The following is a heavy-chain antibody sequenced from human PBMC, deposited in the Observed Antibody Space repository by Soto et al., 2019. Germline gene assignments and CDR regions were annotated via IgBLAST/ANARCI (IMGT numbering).Heavy chain of an antibody. CDR3: AVARVATPP. V-gene: IGHV3-11*01. J-gene: IGHJ5*02. CDR1: GFTFSDYY. CDR2: ISTSGSTI. Sequence: SLRLSCAASGFTFSDYYMTWICQAPGKGLEWVSYISTSGSTIYYADSVKGRFTISRDNAKKSLFLQMNSLRAEDTAVYYCAVARVATPPWGQGTPVTVSS. D-gene: IGHD5-12*01.